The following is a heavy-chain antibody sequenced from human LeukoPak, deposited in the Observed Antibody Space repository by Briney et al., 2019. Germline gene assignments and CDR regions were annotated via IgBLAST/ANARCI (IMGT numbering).Heavy chain of an antibody. CDR3: AGSITIFGVVTHSFDY. D-gene: IGHD3-3*01. CDR1: GGSFSAYY. CDR2: MDHSGNT. J-gene: IGHJ4*02. Sequence: SETLSLTCAVYGGSFSAYYWSWFRQPPGKGLEWIGEMDHSGNTIYNPSLKSRVTISVDTSKNQFSLKLSSVTAADTAVYYCAGSITIFGVVTHSFDYWGQGTLVTVSS. V-gene: IGHV4-34*01.